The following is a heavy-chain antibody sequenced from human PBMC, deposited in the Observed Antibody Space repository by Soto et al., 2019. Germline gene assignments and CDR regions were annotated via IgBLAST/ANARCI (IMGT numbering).Heavy chain of an antibody. CDR2: ISYDGSNK. Sequence: QVQLVESGGGVVQPGRSLRLSCAASGFTFSSYGMHWVRQAPGKGLEWVAVISYDGSNKYYADSVKGRFTISRDNSKKTLYLQMNSLRAEYTAVYYCAKDTGYSSGWYSYFDLWGRGTLVTVSS. D-gene: IGHD6-19*01. CDR3: AKDTGYSSGWYSYFDL. CDR1: GFTFSSYG. V-gene: IGHV3-30*18. J-gene: IGHJ2*01.